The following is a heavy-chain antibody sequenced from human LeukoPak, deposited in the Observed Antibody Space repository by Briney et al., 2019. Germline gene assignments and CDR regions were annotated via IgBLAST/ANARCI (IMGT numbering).Heavy chain of an antibody. CDR3: ARDPGDGAGSYYDD. CDR1: GGSISSGGYY. D-gene: IGHD3-10*01. Sequence: SETLSLTCTVSGGSISSGGYYWSWIRQHPGKGLEWIGYIYYSGSTYYNPSLKSRVTISVDTSKNQFSLKLSSVTAADTAVYYCARDPGDGAGSYYDDWGQGTLVTVSS. V-gene: IGHV4-31*03. J-gene: IGHJ4*02. CDR2: IYYSGST.